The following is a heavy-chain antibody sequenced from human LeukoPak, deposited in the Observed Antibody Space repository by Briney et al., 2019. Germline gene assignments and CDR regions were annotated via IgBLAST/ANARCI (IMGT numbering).Heavy chain of an antibody. D-gene: IGHD3-22*01. J-gene: IGHJ4*02. CDR1: GFTFSSYA. V-gene: IGHV3-23*01. CDR3: AKDGDSYYYDSSGYDY. Sequence: PGGSLRLSCAASGFTFSSYAMSWVRQAPGKGLEWVSAISGSGGSTYYADSVKGRFTISRDNSKNTLYLQMNSLRAEDTAVYYCAKDGDSYYYDSSGYDYWGQGTLVTVSS. CDR2: ISGSGGST.